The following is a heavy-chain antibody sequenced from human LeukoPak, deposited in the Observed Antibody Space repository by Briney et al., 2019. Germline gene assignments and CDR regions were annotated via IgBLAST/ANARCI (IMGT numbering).Heavy chain of an antibody. CDR2: IYYSGST. V-gene: IGHV4-31*03. J-gene: IGHJ4*02. D-gene: IGHD3-3*01. CDR3: ARAWRVKGPSFSLHIDY. CDR1: GGSISSGGYY. Sequence: SETLSLTCTVSGGSISSGGYYWSWIRQHPGKGLEWIGYIYYSGSTYYNPSLKSRVTISVDTSKNQFSLKLSSVTAADTAVYYCARAWRVKGPSFSLHIDYWGQGTPVTVSS.